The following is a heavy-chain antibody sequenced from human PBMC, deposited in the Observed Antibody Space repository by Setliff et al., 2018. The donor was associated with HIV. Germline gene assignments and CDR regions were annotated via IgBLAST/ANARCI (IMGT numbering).Heavy chain of an antibody. CDR2: ISTGGGT. Sequence: PSETLSLTCTVSGGSINNFYWSWIRQPPGKGLEWIGYISTGGGTKYNPSLKSRVTILVDPSNNQFSLRLSSVTAADTAVYYCARHSDFWSEDAFDIWAQGTVVTVSS. CDR3: ARHSDFWSEDAFDI. J-gene: IGHJ3*02. D-gene: IGHD3-3*01. V-gene: IGHV4-4*09. CDR1: GGSINNFY.